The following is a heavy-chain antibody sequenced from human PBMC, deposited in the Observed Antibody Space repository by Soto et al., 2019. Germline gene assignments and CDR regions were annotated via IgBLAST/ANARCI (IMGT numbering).Heavy chain of an antibody. D-gene: IGHD3-10*01. V-gene: IGHV3-23*01. J-gene: IGHJ1*01. CDR3: ARSSYIES. CDR1: GFSFGSYA. Sequence: GGSLRLSCAASGFSFGSYALSCVRQAPGKGLEWVSTFSGSDGKTFYADSVKGRFSISRDTSQSTLYLQMNSLRADDTAMYYCARSSYIESWAQGTAVPVSS. CDR2: FSGSDGKT.